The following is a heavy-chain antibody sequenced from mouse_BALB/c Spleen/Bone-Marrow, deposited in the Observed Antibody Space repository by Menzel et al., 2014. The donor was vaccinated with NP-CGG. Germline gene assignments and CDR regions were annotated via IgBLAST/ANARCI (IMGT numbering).Heavy chain of an antibody. J-gene: IGHJ3*01. Sequence: EVHLVESGGGLVQPGGSLRLSCAASGFTFTDYYMSWVRQPPGKALEWLGFIRNKANGYTTEYSASVKGRFTISRDNSQSILYLQMNTLGAEDSATYYCARDYGNYVRFAYWGQGTLVTVSA. CDR2: IRNKANGYTT. V-gene: IGHV7-3*02. CDR3: ARDYGNYVRFAY. D-gene: IGHD2-1*01. CDR1: GFTFTDYY.